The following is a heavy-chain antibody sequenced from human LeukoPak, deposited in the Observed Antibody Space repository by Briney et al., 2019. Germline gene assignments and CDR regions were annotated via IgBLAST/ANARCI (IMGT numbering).Heavy chain of an antibody. CDR2: ISDDGSNY. V-gene: IGHV3-30-3*01. D-gene: IGHD6-19*01. Sequence: GGSLRLSCAASGFTFSSYAMHWIRQAPGKGLEWVAVISDDGSNYSYADSVKGRFTISRDNSKNTVYLQMNSLRVEDTAVYYCAKDWADGSRQWLVRPSSTGPDYWGQGTLVTVSS. CDR1: GFTFSSYA. CDR3: AKDWADGSRQWLVRPSSTGPDY. J-gene: IGHJ4*02.